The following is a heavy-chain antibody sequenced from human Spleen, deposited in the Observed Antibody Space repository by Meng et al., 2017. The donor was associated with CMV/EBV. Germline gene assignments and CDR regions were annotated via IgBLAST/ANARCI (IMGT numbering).Heavy chain of an antibody. V-gene: IGHV4-59*01. CDR2: IYHSGST. Sequence: YYWSWIRQHPGKGLEWIAYIYHSGSTNYNPSLMSRVTISVDTSSNQFSLKLSSVTAADTDVYYCARDAPGPAWYYYERSGSDGFDIWGQGTMVTVSS. D-gene: IGHD3-22*01. CDR3: ARDAPGPAWYYYERSGSDGFDI. CDR1: YY. J-gene: IGHJ3*02.